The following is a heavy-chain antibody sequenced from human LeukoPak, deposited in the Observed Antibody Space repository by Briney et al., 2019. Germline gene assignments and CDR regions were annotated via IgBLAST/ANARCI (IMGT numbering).Heavy chain of an antibody. CDR1: GGSISSYY. CDR2: IYTSGST. V-gene: IGHV4-4*09. CDR3: ASSYYYDSRGYATPTYYFEY. D-gene: IGHD3-22*01. Sequence: SETLSLTCTVSGGSISSYYYNWIRQPPGKGLEWIGYIYTSGSTNYSPSLRRRVTISVDTFKSQVSLRLRSVTAADTAMYYCASSYYYDSRGYATPTYYFEYWGQGTLVTVSS. J-gene: IGHJ4*02.